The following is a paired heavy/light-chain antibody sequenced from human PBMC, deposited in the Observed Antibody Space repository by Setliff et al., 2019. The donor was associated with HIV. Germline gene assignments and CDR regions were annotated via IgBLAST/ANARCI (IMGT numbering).Heavy chain of an antibody. CDR1: GFTFDDYA. D-gene: IGHD5-12*01. J-gene: IGHJ3*02. V-gene: IGHV3-9*01. CDR3: AKGDSITHDAFDI. Sequence: EVQLVESGGGLVQPGRSLRLSCVASGFTFDDYAMHWVRQAPGKGLEWVSGISWNSDSIGYVDSVKGRFTISRDNPKNSLYLQMDSLRAEDTALYFCAKGDSITHDAFDIWGQGTMVTVSS. CDR2: ISWNSDSI.
Light chain of an antibody. CDR3: QQVNIYPPNSA. J-gene: IGKJ3*01. Sequence: DIQLTQSPSFLSASVGDRVTITCRASQGISNSLAWYQQKLGRAPKLLIYAASTLQSRVPSRFSGSGSGTEFTLTISSLQPEDSATYYCQQVNIYPPNSAFGPGTKVDIK. CDR2: AAS. CDR1: QGISNS. V-gene: IGKV1-9*01.